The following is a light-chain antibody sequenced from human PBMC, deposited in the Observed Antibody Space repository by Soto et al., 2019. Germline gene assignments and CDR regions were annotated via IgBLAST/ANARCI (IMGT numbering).Light chain of an antibody. CDR1: QSVSSSL. CDR2: GAS. V-gene: IGKV3-20*01. J-gene: IGKJ1*01. Sequence: EIVLTQSPGTLSLSPGERATLSCRASQSVSSSLLAWYQQKPGQAPRLLIYGASSRATGIPDRFSGSGSGTDFTLTISRLEPDDFAVYYCQQYSSSPRTFGQGTKVEIK. CDR3: QQYSSSPRT.